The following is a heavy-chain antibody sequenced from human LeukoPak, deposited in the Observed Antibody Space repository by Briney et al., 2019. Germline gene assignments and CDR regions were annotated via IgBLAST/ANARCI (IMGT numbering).Heavy chain of an antibody. D-gene: IGHD6-13*01. CDR2: IKDDGSEE. J-gene: IGHJ4*02. CDR3: ARVVRMAAGMNYYLDY. CDR1: GFTFSSSW. Sequence: GGSLRLSCAASGFTFSSSWMTWVRQAPGKGLEWVAHIKDDGSEEYYVDSVKGRFTISRDNAKNSLYLQMNSLRAEDTAVYYCARVVRMAAGMNYYLDYWGQGTLVTVSS. V-gene: IGHV3-7*05.